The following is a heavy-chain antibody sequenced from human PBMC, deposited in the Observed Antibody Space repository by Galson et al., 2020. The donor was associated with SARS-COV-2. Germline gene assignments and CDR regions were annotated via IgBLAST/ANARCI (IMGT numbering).Heavy chain of an antibody. J-gene: IGHJ4*02. V-gene: IGHV3-9*01. CDR2: ISWNSGSI. CDR3: AKDISGSLAWRFDY. Sequence: SLKISCAASGFTFDDYAMHWVRQAPGKGLEWVSGISWNSGSIGYADSVKGRFTISRDNAKNSLYLQMNSLRAEDTALYYCAKDISGSLAWRFDYWGQGTLVTVSS. CDR1: GFTFDDYA. D-gene: IGHD1-26*01.